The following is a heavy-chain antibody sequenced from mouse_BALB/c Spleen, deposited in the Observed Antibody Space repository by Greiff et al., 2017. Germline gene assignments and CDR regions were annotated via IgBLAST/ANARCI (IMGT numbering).Heavy chain of an antibody. CDR3: ARTMEDYAMDY. V-gene: IGHV5-6-5*01. Sequence: DVHLVESGGGLVKPGGSLKLSCAASGFTFSSYAMSWVRQTPEKRLEWVASISSGGSTYYPDSVKGRFTISRDNARNILYLQMSSLRSEDTAMYYCARTMEDYAMDYWGQGTSVTVSS. CDR2: ISSGGST. D-gene: IGHD2-3*01. J-gene: IGHJ4*01. CDR1: GFTFSSYA.